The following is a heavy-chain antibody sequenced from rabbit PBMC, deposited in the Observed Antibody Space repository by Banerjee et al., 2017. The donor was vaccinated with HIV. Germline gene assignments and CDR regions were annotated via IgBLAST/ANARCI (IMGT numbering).Heavy chain of an antibody. D-gene: IGHD4-1*01. J-gene: IGHJ4*01. CDR1: GFDFSSNA. V-gene: IGHV1S45*01. CDR3: ARDLAGVIGWNFNL. CDR2: IYNGDGST. Sequence: QEQLEESGGDLVKPEGSLTLTCTASGFDFSSNAMGWVRQAPGKGLEWIACIYNGDGSTYYASWAKGRFTISKTSSTTVTLQMTSLTAADTATYFCARDLAGVIGWNFNLWGPGTLVTVS.